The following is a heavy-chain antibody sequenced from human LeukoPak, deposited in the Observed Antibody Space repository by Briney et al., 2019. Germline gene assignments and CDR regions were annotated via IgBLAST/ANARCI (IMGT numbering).Heavy chain of an antibody. J-gene: IGHJ5*02. Sequence: ASVKVSCKASGYTFTSYGISWVRQAPGQGLAWMGWISAYNGNTNYAQKLQGRVTMTTDTSTSTAYMELRSLRSDDTAVYYCARVLFITGTTREPWFDPWGQGTLVTVSS. CDR2: ISAYNGNT. D-gene: IGHD1-7*01. V-gene: IGHV1-18*01. CDR1: GYTFTSYG. CDR3: ARVLFITGTTREPWFDP.